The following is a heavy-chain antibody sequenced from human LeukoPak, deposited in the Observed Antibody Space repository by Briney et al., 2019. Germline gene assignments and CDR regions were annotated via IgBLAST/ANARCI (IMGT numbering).Heavy chain of an antibody. CDR2: IYHSGST. V-gene: IGHV4-30-2*01. Sequence: SETLSLTCAVSGGSISSGGYSWSWIRQPPGKGLEWIGYIYHSGSTYYNPSLESRVTISVDRSKNQFSLKLSSVTAADTAVYYCARAQEGYYYDSSGRRGAFDIWGQGTMVTVSS. CDR1: GGSISSGGYS. CDR3: ARAQEGYYYDSSGRRGAFDI. D-gene: IGHD3-22*01. J-gene: IGHJ3*02.